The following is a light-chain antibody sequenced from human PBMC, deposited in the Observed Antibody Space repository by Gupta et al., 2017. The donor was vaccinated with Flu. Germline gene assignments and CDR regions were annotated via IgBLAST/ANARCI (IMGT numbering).Light chain of an antibody. J-gene: IGKJ4*01. CDR3: QQDKYWLT. CDR2: GVS. Sequence: EIILTQSPATLSVSPGERVTLSCRASEDVNTKLAWYRQKPGQAPRLLISGVSTRANGIPDRFSGSGSGTEFTLTSTSLQSEDFAVYCWQQDKYWLTFGGGTNVEIK. V-gene: IGKV3-15*01. CDR1: EDVNTK.